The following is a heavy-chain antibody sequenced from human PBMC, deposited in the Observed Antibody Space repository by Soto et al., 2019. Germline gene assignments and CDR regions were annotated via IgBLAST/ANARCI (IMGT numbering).Heavy chain of an antibody. Sequence: GGSLRLSCAASGFTFSNAWMNWVRQAPGKGLEWVGRIKSKTDCGKTDYAAPGKGRFTISRDDSKNTLYLQMNSLKTEDTAVYYCTTGNDIVVVPAARGGMDVWGQGTTVTVSS. D-gene: IGHD2-2*01. J-gene: IGHJ6*02. CDR1: GFTFSNAW. CDR2: IKSKTDCGKT. CDR3: TTGNDIVVVPAARGGMDV. V-gene: IGHV3-15*07.